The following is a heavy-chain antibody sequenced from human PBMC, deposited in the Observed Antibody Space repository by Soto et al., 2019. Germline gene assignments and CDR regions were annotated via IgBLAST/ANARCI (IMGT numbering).Heavy chain of an antibody. V-gene: IGHV1-8*01. CDR1: GYTFTSYD. CDR2: MNPNSGNT. J-gene: IGHJ6*02. Sequence: VSVKVSCKASGYTFTSYDINWVRQATGQGLEWMGWMNPNSGNTGYAQKFQGRVTMTRNTSISTAYMELSSLRSEDTAVYYCARVGLRFLEWLPATDYYGMDVWGQGTTVTVSS. CDR3: ARVGLRFLEWLPATDYYGMDV. D-gene: IGHD3-3*01.